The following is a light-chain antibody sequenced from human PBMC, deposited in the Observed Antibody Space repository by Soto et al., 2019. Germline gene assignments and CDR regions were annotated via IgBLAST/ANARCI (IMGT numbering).Light chain of an antibody. V-gene: IGLV3-9*01. CDR2: RDS. CDR3: QVWDSSTARV. J-gene: IGLJ3*02. Sequence: SSELTQPLSVSVALGQTARITCGGNNIGSKNVHWYQQKPGHAPVLVIYRDSNRPYGIPERFSGSNASNTATLTISRAQAGDEADYYCQVWDSSTARVFGGGTKVTVL. CDR1: NIGSKN.